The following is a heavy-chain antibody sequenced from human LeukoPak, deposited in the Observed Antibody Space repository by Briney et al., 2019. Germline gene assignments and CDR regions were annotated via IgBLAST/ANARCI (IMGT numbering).Heavy chain of an antibody. J-gene: IGHJ4*02. D-gene: IGHD6-13*01. CDR2: IYYSGST. CDR1: GGSISSYY. Sequence: SETLSLTCTVSGGSISSYYWSWIRQPPGKGLEWIGYIYYSGSTNYNPSLKSRVTISVDTSKNQFSLKLSSVIAADTAVYYCARLRRDSSSWAYYFDYWGQGTLVTVSS. V-gene: IGHV4-59*08. CDR3: ARLRRDSSSWAYYFDY.